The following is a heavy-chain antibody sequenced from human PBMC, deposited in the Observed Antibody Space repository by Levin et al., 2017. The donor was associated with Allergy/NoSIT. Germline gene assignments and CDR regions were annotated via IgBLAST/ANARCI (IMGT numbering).Heavy chain of an antibody. J-gene: IGHJ4*02. V-gene: IGHV4-34*01. D-gene: IGHD2-15*01. Sequence: SETLSLTCGVYGGSFSGYYWRWIRQPPGKGLEWIGEINDRGSTNYNPSLKGRVTISVDTSKNQVSLKLRSVSAADTAVYYCARGPICGGGSCYEDYWGQGTLVTVSS. CDR1: GGSFSGYY. CDR3: ARGPICGGGSCYEDY. CDR2: INDRGST.